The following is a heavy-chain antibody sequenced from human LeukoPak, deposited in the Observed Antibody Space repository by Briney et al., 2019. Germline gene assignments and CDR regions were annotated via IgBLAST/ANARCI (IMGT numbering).Heavy chain of an antibody. V-gene: IGHV3-7*01. CDR2: IKHDGSEQ. D-gene: IGHD6-13*01. J-gene: IGHJ4*02. CDR3: ARRRGYSSTTPFDY. Sequence: GGSLRLSCAASGFTFTSYWMSWMRQAPGKGLQWVANIKHDGSEQYYADSVKGRFTISRDNSKNTLYLQMNSLRAEDTAVYYCARRRGYSSTTPFDYWGQGTLVTVSS. CDR1: GFTFTSYW.